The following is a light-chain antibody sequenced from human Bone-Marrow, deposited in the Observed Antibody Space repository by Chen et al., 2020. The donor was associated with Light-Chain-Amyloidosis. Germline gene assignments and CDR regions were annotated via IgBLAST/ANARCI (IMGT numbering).Light chain of an antibody. CDR3: SAYTITNTLV. CDR2: EVT. Sequence: QSALPQPASVSGSPGQSITISCPGTSSDVGGDNHVSWYQQHPDKAHKLMIYEVTNRPSWVPDRFSGSKSDNTASLTISGLQTEDEADYFCSAYTITNTLVFGSGTRVTVL. J-gene: IGLJ1*01. V-gene: IGLV2-14*01. CDR1: SSDVGGDNH.